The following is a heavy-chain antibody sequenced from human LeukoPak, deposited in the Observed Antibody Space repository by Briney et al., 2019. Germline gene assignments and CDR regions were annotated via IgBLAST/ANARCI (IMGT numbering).Heavy chain of an antibody. J-gene: IGHJ4*02. Sequence: ASVKVSCKASGYTFTGYYMHWVRQAPGQGLEWMGWINPNSGGTSYAQKFQGRVTMTRDTSISTAYMELSRLRSDDTAVYYCARSPITIFGVVSDYWGQGTLVTVSS. V-gene: IGHV1-2*02. CDR3: ARSPITIFGVVSDY. CDR1: GYTFTGYY. D-gene: IGHD3-3*01. CDR2: INPNSGGT.